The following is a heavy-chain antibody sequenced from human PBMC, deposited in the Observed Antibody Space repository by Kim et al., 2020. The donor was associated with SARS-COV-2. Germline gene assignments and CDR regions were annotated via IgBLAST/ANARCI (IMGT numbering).Heavy chain of an antibody. CDR1: GGSISSYY. D-gene: IGHD2-2*03. Sequence: SETLSLTCTVSGGSISSYYWSWIRQPAGKGLEWIGRIYTSGSTNYNPSLKSRVTMSVDTSKNQFSLKLSSVTAADTAVYYCARGGYCSSTSCYSWFDPWGQGTLVTVSS. V-gene: IGHV4-4*07. CDR2: IYTSGST. J-gene: IGHJ5*02. CDR3: ARGGYCSSTSCYSWFDP.